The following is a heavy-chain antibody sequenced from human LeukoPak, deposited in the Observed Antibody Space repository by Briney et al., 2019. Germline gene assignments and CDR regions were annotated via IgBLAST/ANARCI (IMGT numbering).Heavy chain of an antibody. Sequence: ASVKVSCKASGGTFSSYAISWVRQAPGQGLEWMGRIIPILGIANYAQKFQGRVTITADKSTSTAYMELSSLRSEDTAVYYCARERANTAMVEYWGQGTLVTVSS. V-gene: IGHV1-69*04. CDR2: IIPILGIA. J-gene: IGHJ4*02. CDR1: GGTFSSYA. D-gene: IGHD5-18*01. CDR3: ARERANTAMVEY.